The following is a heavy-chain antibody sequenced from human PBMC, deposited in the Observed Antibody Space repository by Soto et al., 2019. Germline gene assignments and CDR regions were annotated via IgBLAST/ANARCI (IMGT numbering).Heavy chain of an antibody. D-gene: IGHD4-17*01. Sequence: SETLSLTCTVSGDSLDSGDSYWSWIRQPPGKGLEWIGYIYHYGSTSYNPSLKSRLIISVDTSKNQFSLKVSSVTGADTAVYYCARGVYADYSYYFEYWGQGAMVTVYS. J-gene: IGHJ4*02. CDR1: GDSLDSGDSY. CDR2: IYHYGST. V-gene: IGHV4-30-4*01. CDR3: ARGVYADYSYYFEY.